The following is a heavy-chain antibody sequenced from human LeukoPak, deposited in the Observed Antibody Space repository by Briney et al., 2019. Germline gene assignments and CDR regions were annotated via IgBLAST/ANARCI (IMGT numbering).Heavy chain of an antibody. D-gene: IGHD3-10*01. Sequence: SQTLSLTCTVSGGSISSGGYYWSWNRQYPGKGLECIGYIYNNGGTYYNPSLESRLTISINTSKSQFSLRLSSVTAADTAVYYCARAVYSYGSGRDFGYWGQGTLVTVSS. V-gene: IGHV4-31*03. CDR1: GGSISSGGYY. CDR3: ARAVYSYGSGRDFGY. CDR2: IYNNGGT. J-gene: IGHJ4*02.